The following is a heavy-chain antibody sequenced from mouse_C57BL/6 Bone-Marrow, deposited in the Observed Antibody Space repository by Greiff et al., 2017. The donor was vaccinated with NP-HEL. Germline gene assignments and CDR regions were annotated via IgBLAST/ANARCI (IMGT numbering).Heavy chain of an antibody. J-gene: IGHJ1*03. CDR3: TTFGYYSYWYFDA. Sequence: VQLQQSGAELVRPGASVKLSCTASGFNIKDYYMHWVKQRPEQGLEWIGRIDPEDGDTEYAPKFQGKATMTADTSSNTAYLQLSSLTSEDTAVYYCTTFGYYSYWYFDAWGTGTTVTVSS. CDR2: IDPEDGDT. D-gene: IGHD2-12*01. V-gene: IGHV14-1*01. CDR1: GFNIKDYY.